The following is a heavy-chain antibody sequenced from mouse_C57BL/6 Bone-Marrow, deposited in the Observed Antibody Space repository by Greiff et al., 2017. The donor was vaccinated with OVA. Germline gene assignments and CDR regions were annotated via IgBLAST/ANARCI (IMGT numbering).Heavy chain of an antibody. CDR1: GFTFSDFY. J-gene: IGHJ4*01. CDR3: ARDPGTTPHAFCYAMDY. Sequence: EVQVVESGGGLVQSGRSLRLSCATSGFTFSDFYMEWVRQAPGKGLEWIAASRNKANDYTTEYSASVKGRFIVSRDTSQSILYLQMNALRAEDTAMYYCARDPGTTPHAFCYAMDYWGQGTSVTVSS. V-gene: IGHV7-1*01. CDR2: SRNKANDYTT. D-gene: IGHD1-1*01.